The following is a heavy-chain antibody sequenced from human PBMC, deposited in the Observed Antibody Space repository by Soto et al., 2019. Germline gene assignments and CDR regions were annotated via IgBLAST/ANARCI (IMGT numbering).Heavy chain of an antibody. D-gene: IGHD2-2*01. CDR1: GFTFSNAW. J-gene: IGHJ4*02. CDR3: TSVGSTEDIVVVPAAFDY. V-gene: IGHV3-15*01. CDR2: IKSKTDGGTT. Sequence: GSLRLSCAASGFTFSNAWMSWVRQAPGKGLEWVGRIKSKTDGGTTDYAAPVKGRFTISRDDSKNTLYLQMNSLKTEDTAVYYCTSVGSTEDIVVVPAAFDYWGQGTLVTVAS.